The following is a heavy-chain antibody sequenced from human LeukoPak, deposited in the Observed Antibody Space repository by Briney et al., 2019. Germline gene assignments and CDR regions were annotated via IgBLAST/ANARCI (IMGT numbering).Heavy chain of an antibody. J-gene: IGHJ4*02. D-gene: IGHD3-9*01. V-gene: IGHV3-11*06. CDR2: ISSSRSYT. Sequence: GGSLRLSCAASGFIFSDHYMSWIRQAPGKGLEWVSYISSSRSYTNYADSVKARFTISRDNAKNTLYLQMISLRAEDTAVYYCARDPDYDILTGYFKPPFDYWGQGTLVTVSS. CDR1: GFIFSDHY. CDR3: ARDPDYDILTGYFKPPFDY.